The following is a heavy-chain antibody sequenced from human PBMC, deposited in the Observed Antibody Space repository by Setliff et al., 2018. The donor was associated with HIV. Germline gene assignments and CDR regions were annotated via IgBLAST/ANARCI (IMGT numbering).Heavy chain of an antibody. CDR3: ATYLSDNYLDGAFDI. Sequence: SETLSLTCTVSGASVSTTGYYWGWLRQSPGKGLQWIGTTFYSGSTYYNPSLKSRVTISLDTSNNDFSLTLTSVTAADTALYFCATYLSDNYLDGAFDIWGQGRMVTVSS. J-gene: IGHJ3*02. V-gene: IGHV4-39*02. D-gene: IGHD3-3*01. CDR2: TFYSGST. CDR1: GASVSTTGYY.